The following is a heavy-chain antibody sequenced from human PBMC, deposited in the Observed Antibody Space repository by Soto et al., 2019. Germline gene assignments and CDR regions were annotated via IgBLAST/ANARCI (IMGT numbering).Heavy chain of an antibody. CDR3: ARDGAAGQGRPFAF. CDR2: ISGYNGNR. Sequence: ASVKVSCKSSGYTFSSYGISWLRQAPGQGPEWMGWISGYNGNRNYAQKFQGRVTMTTDTSTNTAYMEVRNLRSDDTAVYYCARDGAAGQGRPFAFWGQGTPVTVSS. V-gene: IGHV1-18*01. D-gene: IGHD6-13*01. J-gene: IGHJ4*02. CDR1: GYTFSSYG.